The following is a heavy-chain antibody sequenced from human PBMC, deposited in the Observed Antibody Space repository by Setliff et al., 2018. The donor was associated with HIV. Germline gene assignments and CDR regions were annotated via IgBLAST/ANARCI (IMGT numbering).Heavy chain of an antibody. CDR1: GYNFANYW. D-gene: IGHD3-10*01. CDR2: IYCGDSRT. V-gene: IGHV5-51*01. J-gene: IGHJ4*02. CDR3: GRYASGSYYFDY. Sequence: ESLKISCKGSGYNFANYWIGWVRQMPGKGLEWMGLIYCGDSRTRYSPSFQGQVTISADKSITTAYLQWSSLKASDTAIYYCGRYASGSYYFDYWGQGTLVTVSS.